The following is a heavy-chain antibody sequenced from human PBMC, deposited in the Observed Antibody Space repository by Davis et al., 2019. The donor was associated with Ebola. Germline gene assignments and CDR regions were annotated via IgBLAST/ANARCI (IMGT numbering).Heavy chain of an antibody. CDR2: VYYGGNT. CDR3: ARHLKQQLVRPQGFDY. J-gene: IGHJ4*02. V-gene: IGHV4-39*01. Sequence: MPSETLSLTCTVSDDSINTINYYWGWIRQPPGKGLEWIGNVYYGGNTYYNPSLMSRVTISVDTSKNQFSLKLSSVTAADTAVYYCARHLKQQLVRPQGFDYWGQGTLVTVSS. CDR1: DDSINTINYY. D-gene: IGHD6-13*01.